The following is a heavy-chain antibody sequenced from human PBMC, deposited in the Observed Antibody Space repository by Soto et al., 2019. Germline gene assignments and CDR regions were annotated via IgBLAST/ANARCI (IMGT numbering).Heavy chain of an antibody. CDR3: AIAAAGTPLDY. Sequence: QVQLVQSGAEVKKPGASVKVSCKASGYTFTSYGISWVRQAPGQGLEWMGWISAYNGNTNYAQKLQCRVNMTTDTSTSTDYMELRSLRSDDTAVYYCAIAAAGTPLDYCGQGTLVTVSS. D-gene: IGHD6-13*01. J-gene: IGHJ4*02. CDR2: ISAYNGNT. CDR1: GYTFTSYG. V-gene: IGHV1-18*01.